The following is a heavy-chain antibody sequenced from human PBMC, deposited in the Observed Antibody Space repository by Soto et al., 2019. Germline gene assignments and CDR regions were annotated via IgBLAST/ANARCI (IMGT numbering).Heavy chain of an antibody. Sequence: GESLKISCKGSGYTFTNHWIAWVRQIPGKGLEWMGIVNPSDSDTRYSPSFQGQVTISADKSISHAYLQWSSLKASDTAIYYCARPDSNGWYDYWGQGSLVTVSS. D-gene: IGHD6-19*01. J-gene: IGHJ4*02. V-gene: IGHV5-51*01. CDR3: ARPDSNGWYDY. CDR1: GYTFTNHW. CDR2: VNPSDSDT.